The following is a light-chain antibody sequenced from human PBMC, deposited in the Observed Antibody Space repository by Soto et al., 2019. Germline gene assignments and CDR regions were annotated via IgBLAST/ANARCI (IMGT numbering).Light chain of an antibody. CDR3: QQYANLPPT. CDR1: QDISNY. V-gene: IGKV1-33*01. J-gene: IGKJ4*01. CDR2: DAS. Sequence: DIPMTQSPSSLSASVGDIVTITCQARQDISNYLNWYQHKPGNAPKLLSYDASNLETGVPSRYSGSRSGTDFDIAISSLQPEHLAAYYSQQYANLPPTFGGANKVEIK.